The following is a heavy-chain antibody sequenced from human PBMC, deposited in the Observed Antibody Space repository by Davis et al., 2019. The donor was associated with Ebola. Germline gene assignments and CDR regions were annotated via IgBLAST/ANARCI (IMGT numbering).Heavy chain of an antibody. J-gene: IGHJ6*02. CDR1: GFTFSSYG. D-gene: IGHD6-13*01. CDR2: IWYDGSNK. CDR3: ARPRLKQQLAAKYKYYYYGMDV. Sequence: GESLKISCAASGFTFSSYGMHWVRQAPGKGLEWVAVIWYDGSNKYYADSVKGRFTISRDNSKNTLYLQMNSLRAEDTAVYYCARPRLKQQLAAKYKYYYYGMDVWGQGTTVTVSS. V-gene: IGHV3-30*19.